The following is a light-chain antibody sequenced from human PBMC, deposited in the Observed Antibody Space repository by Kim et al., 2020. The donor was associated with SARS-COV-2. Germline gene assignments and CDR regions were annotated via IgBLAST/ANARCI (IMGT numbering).Light chain of an antibody. CDR3: NSFTASSTHV. Sequence: QSAQTQPASVSGSPGQSITISCTGTSSDVGAYNFVSWYQHHPGKDPKLIIYDVYIRPSGVSNRFSGSKSGNTASLTISGLQAEDEADYYCNSFTASSTHVFGTGTKVTVL. CDR2: DVY. J-gene: IGLJ1*01. V-gene: IGLV2-14*03. CDR1: SSDVGAYNF.